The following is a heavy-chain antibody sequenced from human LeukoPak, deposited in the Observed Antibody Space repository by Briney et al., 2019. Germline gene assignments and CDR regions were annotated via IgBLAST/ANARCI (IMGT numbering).Heavy chain of an antibody. CDR2: ISAYNGNT. J-gene: IGHJ5*02. CDR3: AREIGGWFDP. D-gene: IGHD3-16*01. CDR1: GGTFSSYA. V-gene: IGHV1-18*01. Sequence: GASVKVSCKASGGTFSSYAISWVRQAPGQGLEWMGWISAYNGNTNYAQKLQGRVTMTTDTSTSTAYMELRSLRSDDTAVYYCAREIGGWFDPWGQGTLVTVSS.